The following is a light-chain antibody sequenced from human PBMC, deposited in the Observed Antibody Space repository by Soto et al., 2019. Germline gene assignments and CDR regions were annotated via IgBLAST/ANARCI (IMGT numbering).Light chain of an antibody. CDR3: QQYETFSGT. CDR2: GAS. Sequence: EIVMTQSPATLSVSPGEGATLSCRASQSVSSKLAWYQQKPGQAPRLLIYGASTRATGIPARFSGSGSGTEFTLIIASLQPDDFATYYCQQYETFSGTFGPGTKVEI. J-gene: IGKJ1*01. CDR1: QSVSSK. V-gene: IGKV3-15*01.